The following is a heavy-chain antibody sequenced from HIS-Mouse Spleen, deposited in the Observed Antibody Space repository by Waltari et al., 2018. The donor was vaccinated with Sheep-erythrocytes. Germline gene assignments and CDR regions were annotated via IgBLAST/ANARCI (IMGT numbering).Heavy chain of an antibody. D-gene: IGHD4-4*01. J-gene: IGHJ4*02. CDR2: KSYDGSNK. CDR1: GFPFSSYA. Sequence: QVQLVESGGGVVQPGRSLRPSWAASGFPFSSYAMHWVRQAPGKGLELVAVKSYDGSNKYYADSVKGRFTISRDNSKNTLYLQMNSLRAEDTAVYYCARGLYRGYFDYWGQGTLVTVSS. V-gene: IGHV3-30*04. CDR3: ARGLYRGYFDY.